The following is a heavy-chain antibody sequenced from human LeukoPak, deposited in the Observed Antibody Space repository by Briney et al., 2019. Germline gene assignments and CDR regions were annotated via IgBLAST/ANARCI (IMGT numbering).Heavy chain of an antibody. V-gene: IGHV3-53*01. CDR2: INSGGGT. D-gene: IGHD3-22*01. CDR3: ARFDDSSGYY. Sequence: PGGSLTLSCAASGFTVSSNSMSWVRQAPGKGLEWVSVINSGGGTYYTDSVKGRFTISRDNSKNTLYLQMNSLRAEDTAVYYCARFDDSSGYYWGQGTLVTVSS. CDR1: GFTVSSNS. J-gene: IGHJ4*02.